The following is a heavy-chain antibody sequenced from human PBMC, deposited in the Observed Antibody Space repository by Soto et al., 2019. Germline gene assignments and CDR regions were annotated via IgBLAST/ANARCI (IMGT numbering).Heavy chain of an antibody. Sequence: RLGGSLRLSCAASGFTFSDYYMSWIRQAPGKGLEWVSYISSSGSTIYYADSVKGRFTISRDNAKNSLYLQMNSLRAEDTAVYYCARDAFSVVVVPAARTGDYGMDVWGQGTTVTVSS. V-gene: IGHV3-11*01. D-gene: IGHD2-2*01. J-gene: IGHJ6*02. CDR1: GFTFSDYY. CDR2: ISSSGSTI. CDR3: ARDAFSVVVVPAARTGDYGMDV.